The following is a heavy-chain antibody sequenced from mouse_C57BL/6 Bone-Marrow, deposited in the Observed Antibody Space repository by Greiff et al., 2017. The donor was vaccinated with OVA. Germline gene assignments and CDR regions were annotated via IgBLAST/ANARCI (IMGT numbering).Heavy chain of an antibody. CDR1: GYAFSNYW. V-gene: IGHV1-80*01. J-gene: IGHJ2*01. CDR3: ASCAY. Sequence: QVQLQQSGAELVKPGASVKISCKASGYAFSNYWMTWVKQRPGQGLEWIGQIYPGDGDINYNAKFKGKATLTADTSSSTAYMQISSLASEDSAVYFSASCAYWGRGTTLTVSS. CDR2: IYPGDGDI.